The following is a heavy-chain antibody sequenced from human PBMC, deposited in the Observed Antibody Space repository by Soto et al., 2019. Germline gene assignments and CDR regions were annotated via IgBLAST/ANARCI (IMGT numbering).Heavy chain of an antibody. CDR3: ARQDGYSYGYYFVY. D-gene: IGHD5-18*01. Sequence: ASVKVSCKASGYTFTDYYMHWVRQAPGQGLEWMGWINPNSGGTNYAQKFQGWVTMTRDTSISTAYMELCRLRSDDTAVYYCARQDGYSYGYYFVYGGQGTLVTVSS. CDR1: GYTFTDYY. V-gene: IGHV1-2*04. J-gene: IGHJ4*02. CDR2: INPNSGGT.